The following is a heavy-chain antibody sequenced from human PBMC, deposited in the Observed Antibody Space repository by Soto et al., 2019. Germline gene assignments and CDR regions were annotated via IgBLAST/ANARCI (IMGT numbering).Heavy chain of an antibody. D-gene: IGHD3-10*01. CDR3: ARTYGAGYGLDV. J-gene: IGHJ6*02. Sequence: SETLSLTCSASGGSLSSHYWSWIRQPPGKGLEWIGHIYYTGDTDYNPSLKSRVTMSVDTSRKQFSLRLSSVTAADPAVHYCARTYGAGYGLDVWGHGTTVTVSS. CDR1: GGSLSSHY. V-gene: IGHV4-59*11. CDR2: IYYTGDT.